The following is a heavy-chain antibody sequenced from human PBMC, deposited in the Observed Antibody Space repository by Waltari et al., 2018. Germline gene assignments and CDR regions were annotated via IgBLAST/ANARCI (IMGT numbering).Heavy chain of an antibody. CDR3: ATDHYRQSGYDS. CDR1: GYTLTESP. J-gene: IGHJ5*02. CDR2: YVPEEGET. Sequence: QVQLVQSGAEVKKPGASVKVSCKVSGYTLTESPMHWVRQAPGKGLEWMGGYVPEEGETIYAQSFQGRVAMTEDSSTDTAYMEVTSLTAEDTAVYYCATDHYRQSGYDSWGQGTLVTVSS. D-gene: IGHD5-12*01. V-gene: IGHV1-24*01.